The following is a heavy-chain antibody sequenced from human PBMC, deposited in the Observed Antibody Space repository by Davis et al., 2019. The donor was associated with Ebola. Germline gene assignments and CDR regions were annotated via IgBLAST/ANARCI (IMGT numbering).Heavy chain of an antibody. CDR2: INGDGSST. J-gene: IGHJ6*02. CDR3: ARRNVLVPAAMGDYYYGMDV. Sequence: PGGSLRLSCAASGFTLSTYWMHWVRQAPGKGLVWVSRINGDGSSTTYADSVKGRFTISRDNAKNMLYLQMNSLRGEDTAVYYCARRNVLVPAAMGDYYYGMDVWGQGTTVTVSS. D-gene: IGHD2-2*01. V-gene: IGHV3-74*01. CDR1: GFTLSTYW.